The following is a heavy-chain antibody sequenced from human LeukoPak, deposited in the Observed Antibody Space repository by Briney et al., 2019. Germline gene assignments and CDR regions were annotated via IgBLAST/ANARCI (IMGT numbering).Heavy chain of an antibody. Sequence: ASVKVSCKASGGTFSSYAISWVRQAPGQGLEWMGRIIPILGIANYAQKFQGRVTITADKSTSTAYMELSSLRSEDTAVYYCAREGHTSYYYYGMDVWGQGTTVTVSS. V-gene: IGHV1-69*04. D-gene: IGHD2-2*02. J-gene: IGHJ6*02. CDR1: GGTFSSYA. CDR3: AREGHTSYYYYGMDV. CDR2: IIPILGIA.